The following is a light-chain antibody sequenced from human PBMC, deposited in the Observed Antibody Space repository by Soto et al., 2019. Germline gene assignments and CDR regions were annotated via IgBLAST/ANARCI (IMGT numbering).Light chain of an antibody. Sequence: EIVLTQSPGTLSLSPGQRATLSCRASQSVSSSYLAWYQHRRGQAPRLLMFGTGSRATGIPDRFSGTGSRTDFTLIISRLEPEDFAVYYCQQYGSSPTFGQGTKVEIK. CDR2: GTG. V-gene: IGKV3-20*01. CDR3: QQYGSSPT. CDR1: QSVSSSY. J-gene: IGKJ1*01.